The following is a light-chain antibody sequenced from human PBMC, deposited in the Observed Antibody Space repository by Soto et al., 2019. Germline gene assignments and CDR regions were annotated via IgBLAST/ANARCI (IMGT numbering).Light chain of an antibody. CDR2: GAS. Sequence: EIVMTQSPATLSVSPGERATLSCRASQSVSSNLAWYQQIPGQAPRLLIYGASTRATGIPARFSGSGSGTEFTLTISSLQSGDFAVYYCQQYDNWPLTFGGGTKVEIK. CDR1: QSVSSN. J-gene: IGKJ4*01. CDR3: QQYDNWPLT. V-gene: IGKV3-15*01.